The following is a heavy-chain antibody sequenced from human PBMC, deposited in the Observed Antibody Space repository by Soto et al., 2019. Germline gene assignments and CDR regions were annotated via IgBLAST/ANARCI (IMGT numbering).Heavy chain of an antibody. V-gene: IGHV3-7*01. CDR1: GFTFSSYW. CDR2: IKQDGSEK. J-gene: IGHJ6*02. D-gene: IGHD2-2*01. CDR3: ARDGNVVVPAARLLSHYYYYYGMDV. Sequence: GGSLRLSCAASGFTFSSYWMSWVRQAPGKGLEWVANIKQDGSEKYYVDSVKGRFTISRDNAKNSLYLQMNSLRAEDTAVYYCARDGNVVVPAARLLSHYYYYYGMDVWGQGTTVTVSS.